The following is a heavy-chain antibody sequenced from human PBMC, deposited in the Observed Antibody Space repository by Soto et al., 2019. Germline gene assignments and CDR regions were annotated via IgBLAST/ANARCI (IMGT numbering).Heavy chain of an antibody. CDR3: ARDDIVVVPADAWPYYYYYYGMDV. J-gene: IGHJ6*02. D-gene: IGHD2-2*01. V-gene: IGHV3-33*01. CDR1: GFTFSSYG. Sequence: GGSLRLSCAASGFTFSSYGMHWVRQAPGKGLEWVAVIWYDGSNKYYADSVKGRFTISRDNSKNTLYLQMNSLRAEDTAVYYCARDDIVVVPADAWPYYYYYYGMDVWGQGTTVTVSS. CDR2: IWYDGSNK.